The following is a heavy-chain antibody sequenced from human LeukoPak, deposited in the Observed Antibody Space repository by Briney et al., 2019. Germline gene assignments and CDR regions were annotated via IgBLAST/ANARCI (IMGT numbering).Heavy chain of an antibody. V-gene: IGHV4-4*02. D-gene: IGHD4-17*01. CDR1: GGSISSSNW. J-gene: IGHJ4*02. Sequence: SETLSLTCAVSGGSISSSNWWSWVRQPPGKGLEWIGEIYHSGSTNYNPSLKSRVTISVDTSKNQFSLKLSSVTAADTAVYYCARDQNGVHDYWGQGTLVTVSS. CDR3: ARDQNGVHDY. CDR2: IYHSGST.